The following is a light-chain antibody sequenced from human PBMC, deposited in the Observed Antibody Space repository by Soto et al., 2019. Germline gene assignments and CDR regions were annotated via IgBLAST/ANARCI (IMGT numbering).Light chain of an antibody. CDR2: KDT. J-gene: IGLJ3*02. V-gene: IGLV3-25*03. CDR1: TLTKQY. Sequence: SSELTQPPSVFVAPGQTARVTCSGDTLTKQYAYWYQQKPGQAPVLVIFKDTERPSGIPERFSGSSSGGTVTLTISGVQAEDEADYYCQSADGSGTWVFGGGTKLTVL. CDR3: QSADGSGTWV.